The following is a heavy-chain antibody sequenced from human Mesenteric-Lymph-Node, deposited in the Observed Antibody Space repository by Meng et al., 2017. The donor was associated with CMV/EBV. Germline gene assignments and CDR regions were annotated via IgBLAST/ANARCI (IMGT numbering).Heavy chain of an antibody. CDR3: ARLSGGVVIAP. V-gene: IGHV1-8*02. CDR2: MNPNSGNT. J-gene: IGHJ4*02. D-gene: IGHD2-21*01. Sequence: ASVKVSCKASGYTFTGHYIHWVRQATGQGLEWMGWMNPNSGNTGYAQKFQGRVTMTRNTSISTAYMELSSLRSEDTAMYYCARLSGGVVIAPWGQGTLVTVSS. CDR1: GYTFTGHY.